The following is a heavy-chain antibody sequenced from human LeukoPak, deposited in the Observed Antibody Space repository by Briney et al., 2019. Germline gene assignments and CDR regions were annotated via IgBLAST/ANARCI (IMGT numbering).Heavy chain of an antibody. D-gene: IGHD6-13*01. CDR3: ARVPRIAAAGSYFDY. J-gene: IGHJ4*02. V-gene: IGHV1-2*02. CDR1: GYTFTSYY. Sequence: ASVKVSCKASGYTFTSYYMHGVRQAPGQGLEWMGWINPNSGGTNYAQKFQGRVTMTRDTSISTAYMELSRLRSDDTAVYYCARVPRIAAAGSYFDYGGQGTLVTVSA. CDR2: INPNSGGT.